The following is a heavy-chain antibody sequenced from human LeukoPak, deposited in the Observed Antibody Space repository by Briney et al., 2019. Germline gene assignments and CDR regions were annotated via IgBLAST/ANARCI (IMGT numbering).Heavy chain of an antibody. J-gene: IGHJ5*02. CDR2: INSKSGDT. Sequence: ASVKVSCKASGYSFTDYYIHWVRQAPGQGLEWMGWINSKSGDTNYGQKFRGRVTMTRDTSTAYMELSRLRSDDTAVYYCARDDSTGWYESWFDPWGQGTLVTVPS. D-gene: IGHD6-19*01. V-gene: IGHV1-2*02. CDR1: GYSFTDYY. CDR3: ARDDSTGWYESWFDP.